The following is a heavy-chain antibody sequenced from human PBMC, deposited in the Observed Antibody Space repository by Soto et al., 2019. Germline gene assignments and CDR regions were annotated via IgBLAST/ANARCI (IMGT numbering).Heavy chain of an antibody. D-gene: IGHD1-1*01. Sequence: QVQLQESGPGLVKPSQTLSLTWTVTGVSMTFGDQYWTWIRQRPGEGLEWFGYINHRGSLYYNPSLQSRVSMSVDTSKNQFSLNLSSVTAADTAVYYCARELPQRQGRNMDVWGQGTTVTVSS. CDR3: ARELPQRQGRNMDV. CDR2: INHRGSL. J-gene: IGHJ6*02. V-gene: IGHV4-31*02. CDR1: GVSMTFGDQY.